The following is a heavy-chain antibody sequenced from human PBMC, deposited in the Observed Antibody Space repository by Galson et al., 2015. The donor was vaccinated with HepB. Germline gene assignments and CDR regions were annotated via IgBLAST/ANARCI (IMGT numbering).Heavy chain of an antibody. J-gene: IGHJ4*02. CDR1: GFTFSSYA. Sequence: SLRLSCAASGFTFSSYAMHWVRQAPGKGLEWVAVISYDGSNKYYADSVKGRFTISRDNSKNTLYLQMNSLRAEDTAVYYCARAPRKIAVAGTRYGGFDYWGQGTLVTVSS. V-gene: IGHV3-30*04. CDR2: ISYDGSNK. CDR3: ARAPRKIAVAGTRYGGFDY. D-gene: IGHD6-19*01.